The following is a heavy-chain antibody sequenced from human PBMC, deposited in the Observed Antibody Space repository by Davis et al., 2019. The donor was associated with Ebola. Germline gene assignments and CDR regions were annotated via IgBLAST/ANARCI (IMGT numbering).Heavy chain of an antibody. CDR3: TTPGGQDSGYDVFDI. V-gene: IGHV1-46*03. CDR1: GYTFTNYY. CDR2: IKPHDGRT. Sequence: ASVMVSCKASGYTFTNYYMHWVRQAPGQGLEWMGMIKPHDGRTIYAQKFQRRVTVTRDTSTTTVYMDLSSLRAEDTALYYCTTPGGQDSGYDVFDIWGQGTMVTVSS. J-gene: IGHJ3*02. D-gene: IGHD5-12*01.